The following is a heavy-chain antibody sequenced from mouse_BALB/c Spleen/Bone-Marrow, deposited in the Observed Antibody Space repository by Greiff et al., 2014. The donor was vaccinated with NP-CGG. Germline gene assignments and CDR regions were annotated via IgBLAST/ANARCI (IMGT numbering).Heavy chain of an antibody. V-gene: IGHV14-3*02. Sequence: VQLQQSGAELVKPGASVKLSCTASGFNIKDTYMHWVKQRPEQGLEWIGRIDPANGNTKYDQKFQGKATITADTSSNTAYLQLSSLTSEDTAVYYCASYDYGYYFDYWGQGTTLTVSS. D-gene: IGHD2-4*01. CDR1: GFNIKDTY. CDR2: IDPANGNT. CDR3: ASYDYGYYFDY. J-gene: IGHJ2*01.